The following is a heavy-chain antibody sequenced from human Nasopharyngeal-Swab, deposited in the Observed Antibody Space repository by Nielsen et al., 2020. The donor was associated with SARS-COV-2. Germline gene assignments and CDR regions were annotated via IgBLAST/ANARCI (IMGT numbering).Heavy chain of an antibody. Sequence: WIRQPPGQGLEWIGYIYDSGNTNYNPILKSRVTISVDTSNNQFSLTLNSVTAADTAVYYCARVRGITMIQGAYYFDNWGQGTRVTVSS. CDR2: IYDSGNT. D-gene: IGHD3-10*01. V-gene: IGHV4-59*01. CDR3: ARVRGITMIQGAYYFDN. J-gene: IGHJ4*02.